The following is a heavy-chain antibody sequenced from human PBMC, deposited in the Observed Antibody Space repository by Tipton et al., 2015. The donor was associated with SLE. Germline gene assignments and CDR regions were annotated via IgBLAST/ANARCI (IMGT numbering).Heavy chain of an antibody. CDR3: ARDAEYYDRSDYYFIGDAFDI. Sequence: QLVQSGAEVKKPGASVKVSCKASGYTFRTYGISWVRQAPGQGPEWMGWISGYNGNTKYAQKFQGRVTMTTDTSTSTAYMELRSLRSDDTAVYYCARDAEYYDRSDYYFIGDAFDIWGQGTMVTVSS. J-gene: IGHJ3*02. CDR1: GYTFRTYG. V-gene: IGHV1-18*01. D-gene: IGHD3-22*01. CDR2: ISGYNGNT.